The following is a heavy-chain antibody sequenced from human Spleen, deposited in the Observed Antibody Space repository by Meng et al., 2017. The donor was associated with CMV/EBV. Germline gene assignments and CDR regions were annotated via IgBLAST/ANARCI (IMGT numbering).Heavy chain of an antibody. J-gene: IGHJ5*02. CDR2: IYYSGST. CDR3: ALGGGPLLPLDP. D-gene: IGHD2-15*01. Sequence: TVSRGSISGGDYYRSWIRQSPGKGLEWIGYIYYSGSTFYNPSLKSRITISIDTSKNQFSREVTSVTAADTAVYYCALGGGPLLPLDPWGQGTLVTVSS. CDR1: RGSISGGDYY. V-gene: IGHV4-30-4*01.